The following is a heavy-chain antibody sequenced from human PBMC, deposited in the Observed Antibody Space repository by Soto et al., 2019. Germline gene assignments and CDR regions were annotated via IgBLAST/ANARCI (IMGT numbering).Heavy chain of an antibody. CDR3: ARETISLRNGLDV. CDR2: IYFTGST. CDR1: GGSLKNYY. J-gene: IGHJ3*01. V-gene: IGHV4-59*01. Sequence: QLQLQQSGPELVKPSEPLSLICTVSGGSLKNYYWHWIRQAPGKGLQWICYIYFTGSTSYNPSPKSRLTISLATSKNQFSLNLKSVTAADTAQYFCARETISLRNGLDVWGQGTVVSVSS. D-gene: IGHD2-8*01.